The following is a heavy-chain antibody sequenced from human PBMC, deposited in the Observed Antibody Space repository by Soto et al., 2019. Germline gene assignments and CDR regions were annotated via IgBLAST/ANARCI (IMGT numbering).Heavy chain of an antibody. CDR2: ISYDGSNK. D-gene: IGHD3-3*01. CDR3: ARDKRDLRFLEWSYYFDY. V-gene: IGHV3-30-3*01. J-gene: IGHJ4*02. CDR1: GFTFSSYA. Sequence: QVQLVESGGGVVQPGRSLRLSCAASGFTFSSYAMHWVRQAPGKGLEWVAVISYDGSNKYYADSVKGRFTISRDNSKNTLYLQLNRLRAEDTAVYYCARDKRDLRFLEWSYYFDYGGQGTLVTVSS.